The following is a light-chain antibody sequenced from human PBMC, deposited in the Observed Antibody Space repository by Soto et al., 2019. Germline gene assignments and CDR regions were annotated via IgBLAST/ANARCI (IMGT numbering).Light chain of an antibody. CDR3: QQFKTYRIT. Sequence: GDRVTITCRASQGISRALAWYQQRPGKAPKLLIYDASTLETGVPSRFSGSGSGTDFALTITSLQPDDFATYYCQQFKTYRITFGQGTRLEIK. CDR2: DAS. CDR1: QGISRA. J-gene: IGKJ5*01. V-gene: IGKV1-13*02.